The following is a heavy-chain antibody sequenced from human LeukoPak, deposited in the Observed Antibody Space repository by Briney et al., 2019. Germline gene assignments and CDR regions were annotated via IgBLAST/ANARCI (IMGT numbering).Heavy chain of an antibody. CDR3: ARASTYYCSGGSCYFDY. CDR1: GYTFTGYY. J-gene: IGHJ4*02. CDR2: INPNSGGT. D-gene: IGHD2-15*01. V-gene: IGHV1-2*02. Sequence: RWASVKVSCKASGYTFTGYYMHWVRQAPGQGLEWMGWINPNSGGTNYAQKLQGRVTMTTDTSTRTAYMELRSLRSDDTAVYYCARASTYYCSGGSCYFDYWGQGTLVTVSS.